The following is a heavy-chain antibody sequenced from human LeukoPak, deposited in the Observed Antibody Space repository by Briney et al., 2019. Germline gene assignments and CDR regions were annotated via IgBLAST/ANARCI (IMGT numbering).Heavy chain of an antibody. D-gene: IGHD3-3*01. CDR3: ARGHNPWWLLYPHNTRRYYGMDV. CDR1: GFTFSSYA. V-gene: IGHV3-23*01. CDR2: ISGSGGST. J-gene: IGHJ6*02. Sequence: SGGSLRLSCAASGFTFSSYAMSWVRQAPGKGLEWVSAISGSGGSTYYADSVKGRFTISRDNSKNTLYLQMNSLRAEDTAVYYCARGHNPWWLLYPHNTRRYYGMDVWGQGTTVTVSS.